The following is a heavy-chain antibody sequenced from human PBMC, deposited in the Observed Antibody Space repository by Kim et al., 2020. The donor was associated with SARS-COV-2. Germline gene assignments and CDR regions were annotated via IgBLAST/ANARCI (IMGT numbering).Heavy chain of an antibody. CDR1: GGSFSGYY. D-gene: IGHD3-9*01. CDR2: INHSGST. CDR3: ASNDILTGYYYFDY. J-gene: IGHJ4*02. V-gene: IGHV4-34*01. Sequence: SETLSLTCAVYGGSFSGYYWSWIRQPPGKGLEWIGEINHSGSTNYNPSLKSRVTISVDTSKNQFSLKLSSVTAADTAVYYCASNDILTGYYYFDYWGQGT.